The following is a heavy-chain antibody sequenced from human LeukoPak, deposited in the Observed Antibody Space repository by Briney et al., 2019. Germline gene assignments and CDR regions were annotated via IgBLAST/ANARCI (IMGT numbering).Heavy chain of an antibody. CDR1: DGSISSSSYY. CDR2: IYYSGST. CDR3: ASRKIGWFDP. D-gene: IGHD2/OR15-2a*01. J-gene: IGHJ5*02. V-gene: IGHV4-39*01. Sequence: PSETLSLACAVSDGSISSSSYYWGWIRQPPGKGLEWIGSIYYSGSTYYNPSLKSRVTISVDTSKNQFSLKLSSVTAADTAVYYCASRKIGWFDPWGQGTLVTVSS.